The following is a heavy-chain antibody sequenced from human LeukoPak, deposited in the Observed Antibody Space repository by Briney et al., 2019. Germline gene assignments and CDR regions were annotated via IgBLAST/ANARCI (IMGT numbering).Heavy chain of an antibody. D-gene: IGHD6-19*01. CDR1: GGSISSGSYS. CDR2: IYGSGYT. CDR3: ARETSLAGFASGLGFNY. V-gene: IGHV4-30-4*07. J-gene: IGHJ4*02. Sequence: SQTLSLTCAVSGGSISSGSYSWSWIRQPPGKGLEWIGYIYGSGYTSYNPSLKSRVTMSIDTSKNHFSLKLTSVTAADTATYYCARETSLAGFASGLGFNYWGQGILVTVSS.